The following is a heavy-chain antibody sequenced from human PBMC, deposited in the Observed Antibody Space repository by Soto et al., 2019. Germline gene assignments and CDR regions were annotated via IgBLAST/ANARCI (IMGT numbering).Heavy chain of an antibody. J-gene: IGHJ6*02. CDR3: ARDREYHAASDYYYYSGLDV. D-gene: IGHD2-15*01. CDR2: IYYSGST. V-gene: IGHV4-39*07. CDR1: GGSISSSSYY. Sequence: TLSLTCTGSGGSISSSSYYWGWIRQPPGKGLEWIGSIYYSGSTYYNPSLKSRVTISVDTSKNQFSLKLSSVTAADTAVYYCARDREYHAASDYYYYSGLDVWGRGTTVTVS.